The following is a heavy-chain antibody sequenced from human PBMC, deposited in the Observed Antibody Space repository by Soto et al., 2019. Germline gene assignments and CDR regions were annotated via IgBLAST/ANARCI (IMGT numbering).Heavy chain of an antibody. Sequence: PSDTLSVTWSVSGGSISSGDYYWSWIRQPPGKGLEWIGYIYHSGSTYYNPSLKSRVTISVDRSKNQFSLKLSSVTAADTAVYYCARRYSGYGDYWGQGTLVTVSS. D-gene: IGHD5-12*01. CDR3: ARRYSGYGDY. J-gene: IGHJ4*02. CDR2: IYHSGST. V-gene: IGHV4-30-4*02. CDR1: GGSISSGDYY.